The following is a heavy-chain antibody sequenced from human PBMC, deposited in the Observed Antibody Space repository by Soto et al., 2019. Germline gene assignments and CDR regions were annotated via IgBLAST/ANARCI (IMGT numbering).Heavy chain of an antibody. CDR1: GFSFRSYG. CDR2: ISYDGSNQ. V-gene: IGHV3-30*18. J-gene: IGHJ5*02. CDR3: AKDLFSGGSYPNWFDP. D-gene: IGHD1-26*01. Sequence: QVHLVESGGGVVQPGKSLRLSCEASGFSFRSYGLHWVRQAPGKGLEWLGLISYDGSNQFYADSVRGRFTISRDNSNNTLYLQMTSLRVEDTAVYYCAKDLFSGGSYPNWFDPWGHGTLVTVSS.